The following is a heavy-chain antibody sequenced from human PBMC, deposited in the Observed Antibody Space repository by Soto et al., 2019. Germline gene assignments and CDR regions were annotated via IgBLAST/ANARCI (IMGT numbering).Heavy chain of an antibody. Sequence: SVKVSCKASGGTFSSYAISWVRQAPGQGLEWMGGIIPIFGTANYAQKFQGRVTITADESTSTAYMELSSLRSEDTAVYYCARTARYSGYDNSYFDYWGQGTLVTVSS. V-gene: IGHV1-69*13. CDR3: ARTARYSGYDNSYFDY. CDR2: IIPIFGTA. CDR1: GGTFSSYA. D-gene: IGHD5-12*01. J-gene: IGHJ4*02.